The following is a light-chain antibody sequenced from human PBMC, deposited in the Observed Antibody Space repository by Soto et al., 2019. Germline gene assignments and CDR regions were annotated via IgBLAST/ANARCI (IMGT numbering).Light chain of an antibody. CDR2: EVS. Sequence: QSVLPQPASVSGSPGQSITISCIGTSSDVGGYNYVSWYQQHPGKAPKLMIYEVSNRPSGVSNRFSGSKSGNTASLTISGLQAEDEADYYCSSYTSSTSYVFGTGTKVTVL. CDR3: SSYTSSTSYV. V-gene: IGLV2-14*01. CDR1: SSDVGGYNY. J-gene: IGLJ1*01.